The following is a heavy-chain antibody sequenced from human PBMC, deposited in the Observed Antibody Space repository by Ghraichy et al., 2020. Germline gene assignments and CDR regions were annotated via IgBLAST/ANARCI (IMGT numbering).Heavy chain of an antibody. D-gene: IGHD2-15*01. Sequence: ASVKVSCKASGYTFTGYYMHWVRQAPGQGLEWMGWINPNSGGTNYAQKFQGRVTMTRDTSISTASMALSRLRSDDTAVYYCARTRGPPKLLPKPFDYWGQGTLVTVSS. CDR3: ARTRGPPKLLPKPFDY. CDR1: GYTFTGYY. J-gene: IGHJ4*02. CDR2: INPNSGGT. V-gene: IGHV1-2*02.